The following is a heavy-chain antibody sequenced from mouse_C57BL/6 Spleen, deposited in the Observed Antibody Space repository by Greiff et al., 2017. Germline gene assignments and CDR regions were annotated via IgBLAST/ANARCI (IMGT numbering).Heavy chain of an antibody. CDR2: IDPSDSET. V-gene: IGHV1-52*01. D-gene: IGHD2-1*01. Sequence: QVQLKQPGAELVRPGSSVKLSCKASGYTFTSYWMHWVKQRPIQGLEWIGNIDPSDSETHYNQKFKDKATLTVDKSSSTAYMQLSSLTSEDSAVYYCARRGDGNPLYYAMDYWGQGTSVTVSS. CDR3: ARRGDGNPLYYAMDY. J-gene: IGHJ4*01. CDR1: GYTFTSYW.